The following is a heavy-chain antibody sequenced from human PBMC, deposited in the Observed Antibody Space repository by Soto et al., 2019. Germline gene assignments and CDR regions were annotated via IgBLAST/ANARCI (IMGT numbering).Heavy chain of an antibody. Sequence: PSETLSLTCTVSGGSISSGDYYWSWIRQPPGKGLEWIGYIYYSGSTYYNPSLKSRVTISVDTSKNQFPLKLSSVTAADTAVYYCARVTVRTTYYFDYWGQGTLVTVSS. J-gene: IGHJ4*02. D-gene: IGHD4-17*01. CDR2: IYYSGST. CDR1: GGSISSGDYY. CDR3: ARVTVRTTYYFDY. V-gene: IGHV4-30-4*01.